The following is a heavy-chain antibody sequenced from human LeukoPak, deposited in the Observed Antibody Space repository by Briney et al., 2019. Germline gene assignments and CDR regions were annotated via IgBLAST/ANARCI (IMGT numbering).Heavy chain of an antibody. J-gene: IGHJ4*02. Sequence: PGGSLRLSCAASGFTFSSYAMSWVRQAPGKGLEWVSAISGSGGSTYYADSVKGRFTTSRDNSKNTLYLQMNSLRAEDTAVYYCAKDHFEQWAIAVAGLDYWGQGTLVTVSS. CDR2: ISGSGGST. CDR3: AKDHFEQWAIAVAGLDY. CDR1: GFTFSSYA. D-gene: IGHD6-19*01. V-gene: IGHV3-23*01.